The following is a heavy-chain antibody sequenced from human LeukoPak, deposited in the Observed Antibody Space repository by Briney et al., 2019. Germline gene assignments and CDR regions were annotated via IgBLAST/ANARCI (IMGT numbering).Heavy chain of an antibody. D-gene: IGHD1-26*01. CDR1: GDSISSSNSY. CDR2: MWFGATT. CDR3: ARGRRGSYFQDY. J-gene: IGHJ4*02. Sequence: SETLSLTRTVSGDSISSSNSYWGWIRQPPGKGLEWIGSMWFGATTSYDPSLKSRVTISIDPSKNQFSLKLSSVTAADTALYYCARGRRGSYFQDYWGQGTLVTVSS. V-gene: IGHV4-39*07.